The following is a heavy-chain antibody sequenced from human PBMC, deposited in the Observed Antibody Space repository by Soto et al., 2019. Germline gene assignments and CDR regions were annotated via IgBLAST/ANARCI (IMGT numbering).Heavy chain of an antibody. V-gene: IGHV3-66*01. J-gene: IGHJ4*01. D-gene: IGHD2-2*01. CDR3: ARNVPLTKLGY. Sequence: EVKLVESRGGLVQPGGSLRLSCAASGVTVSNNYMTWVRQAPAKGLELVSSIYSTGNTFYADFVKGRFTISRDNSKNTLYLQMNRLRVEDTAVYYCARNVPLTKLGYWGHVTLVTVSS. CDR2: IYSTGNT. CDR1: GVTVSNNY.